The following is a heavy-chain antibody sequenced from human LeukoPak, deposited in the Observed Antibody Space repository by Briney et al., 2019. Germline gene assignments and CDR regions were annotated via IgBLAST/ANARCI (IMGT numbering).Heavy chain of an antibody. Sequence: GGSRRLSCSASGFTFSSYAMHWVRQAPGKGLEYVSAISSNGSSTYYADSVKGRFTISRDNSKNTLYLQMSSLRAEDTAVYYCVKDPSSGWYPEYYFDYWGQGTLVTVSS. CDR1: GFTFSSYA. J-gene: IGHJ4*02. V-gene: IGHV3-64D*06. CDR2: ISSNGSST. D-gene: IGHD6-19*01. CDR3: VKDPSSGWYPEYYFDY.